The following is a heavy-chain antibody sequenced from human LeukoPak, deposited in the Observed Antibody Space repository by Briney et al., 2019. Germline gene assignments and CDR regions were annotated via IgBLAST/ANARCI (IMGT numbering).Heavy chain of an antibody. CDR2: ISGSGGST. V-gene: IGHV3-23*01. Sequence: GGSLRLSCEASGFTFSTYEMNWVRQAPGKGLEWVSAISGSGGSTYYADSVKGRFTISRDNSKNTLYLQMNSLRAEDTAVYYCAKGEEYYDILTGTPLYWGQGTLVTVSS. CDR3: AKGEEYYDILTGTPLY. J-gene: IGHJ4*02. CDR1: GFTFSTYE. D-gene: IGHD3-9*01.